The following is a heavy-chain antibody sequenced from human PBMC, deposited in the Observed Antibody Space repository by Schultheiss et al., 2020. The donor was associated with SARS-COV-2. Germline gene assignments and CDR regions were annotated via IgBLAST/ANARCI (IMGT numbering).Heavy chain of an antibody. CDR2: INHSGST. CDR3: ARSRYSSSPRRTYYYYGMDV. D-gene: IGHD6-13*01. V-gene: IGHV4-34*01. Sequence: SQTLSLTCAVYGGSFSGYYWSWIRQPPGKGLEWIGEINHSGSTNYNPSLKSRVTISVDTSKNQFSLKLSSVTAADTAVYYCARSRYSSSPRRTYYYYGMDVWGHGTTVTVSS. J-gene: IGHJ6*02. CDR1: GGSFSGYY.